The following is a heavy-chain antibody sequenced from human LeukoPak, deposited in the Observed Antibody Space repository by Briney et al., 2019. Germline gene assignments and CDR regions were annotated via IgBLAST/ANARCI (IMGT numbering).Heavy chain of an antibody. CDR2: ISYDGSNK. D-gene: IGHD4-17*01. CDR1: GFTFSSYG. CDR3: AKVNGDYEGYFQH. J-gene: IGHJ1*01. V-gene: IGHV3-30*18. Sequence: PGGSLRLSCAASGFTFSSYGMHWVRQAPGKGLEWVAVISYDGSNKYYVDSVKGRFTISRDNSKNTLYLHTNSLRAEDTAVYYCAKVNGDYEGYFQHWGQGTLVTVSS.